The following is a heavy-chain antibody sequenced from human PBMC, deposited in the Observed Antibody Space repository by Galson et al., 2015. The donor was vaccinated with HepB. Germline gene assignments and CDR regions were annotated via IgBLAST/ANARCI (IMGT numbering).Heavy chain of an antibody. J-gene: IGHJ5*01. CDR1: GGSIKRGDSH. CDR2: VYFSGTT. D-gene: IGHD2-2*01. V-gene: IGHV4-61*02. CDR3: ARGEVLPGAFDS. Sequence: LSLTCTFSGGSIKRGDSHGDWIRQPAGKGLEWLGRVYFSGTTHYNPSLESRVIMSRDTSKNQFSLKLNSVTAADTALYFCARGEVLPGAFDSWGQGTLVTVSS.